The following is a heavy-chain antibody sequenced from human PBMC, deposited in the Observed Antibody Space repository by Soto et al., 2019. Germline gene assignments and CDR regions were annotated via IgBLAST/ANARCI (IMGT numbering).Heavy chain of an antibody. Sequence: SETLSLTCPVSGGSISSGDYYWSWIRQTPGKGLEWIGYIYYSGSTYYNPSLKSRVTISVDTSKNTFSLKLSSVTAADTAVYFCARVTQGAIRATIWYSALWGRGTLVTVPP. D-gene: IGHD1-26*01. J-gene: IGHJ2*01. V-gene: IGHV4-30-4*01. CDR2: IYYSGST. CDR3: ARVTQGAIRATIWYSAL. CDR1: GGSISSGDYY.